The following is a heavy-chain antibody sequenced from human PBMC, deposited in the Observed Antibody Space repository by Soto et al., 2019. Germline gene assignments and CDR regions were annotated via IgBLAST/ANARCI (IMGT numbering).Heavy chain of an antibody. V-gene: IGHV4-4*02. CDR3: ASRGHIAVAGTYYFDY. J-gene: IGHJ4*02. CDR2: IYRSGRA. CDR1: GVSISSSNW. D-gene: IGHD6-19*01. Sequence: QVQLQESGPGLVKPSGTLSLTCAVSGVSISSSNWWSWVRQPPGKGLEWIGEIYRSGRASYNPSLKRRVTISVDKPKNQFSLKLSSLTAADTAVYYCASRGHIAVAGTYYFDYWGQGALVTVSS.